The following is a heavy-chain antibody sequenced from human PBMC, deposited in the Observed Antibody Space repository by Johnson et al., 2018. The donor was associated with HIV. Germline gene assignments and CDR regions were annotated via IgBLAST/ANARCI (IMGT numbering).Heavy chain of an antibody. Sequence: VQLVESGGGLVQPGRSLRLSCAASGFTFDDYAMHWVRQAPGKGLEWVSGISWNSGSIGYADSVKGRFTISRDNAKNSLYLQMNSLRAEDTALYYCAGGRRVAGGNDAFDIWGQGTMVTVSS. J-gene: IGHJ3*02. V-gene: IGHV3-9*01. CDR3: AGGRRVAGGNDAFDI. CDR1: GFTFDDYA. D-gene: IGHD6-19*01. CDR2: ISWNSGSI.